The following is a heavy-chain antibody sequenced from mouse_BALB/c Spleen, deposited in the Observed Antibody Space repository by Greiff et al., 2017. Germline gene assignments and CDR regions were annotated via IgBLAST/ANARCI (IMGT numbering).Heavy chain of an antibody. Sequence: QVQLQQSGAELAKPGASVKMSCKASGYTFTSYWMHWVKQRPGQGLEWIGYINPSTGYTEYNQKFKDKATLTADKSSSTAYMQLSSLTSEDSAVYYCARGGYKDYAMDYWGQGTSVTVSS. CDR1: GYTFTSYW. D-gene: IGHD2-14*01. CDR2: INPSTGYT. V-gene: IGHV1-7*01. J-gene: IGHJ4*01. CDR3: ARGGYKDYAMDY.